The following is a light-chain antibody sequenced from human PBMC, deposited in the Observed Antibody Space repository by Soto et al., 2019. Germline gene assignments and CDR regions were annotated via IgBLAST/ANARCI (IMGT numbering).Light chain of an antibody. CDR1: QGINRW. CDR3: LQASGFPLN. J-gene: IGKJ4*01. CDR2: TAS. Sequence: DIQMTQSPSSVSASVGDRVTITCRASQGINRWLAWYQQKPGKAPKLLIYTASRLQSGVPSRFSGSGSGTDFTLTISSLQPEEFATYFCLQASGFPLNFGGGTKVDIK. V-gene: IGKV1D-12*01.